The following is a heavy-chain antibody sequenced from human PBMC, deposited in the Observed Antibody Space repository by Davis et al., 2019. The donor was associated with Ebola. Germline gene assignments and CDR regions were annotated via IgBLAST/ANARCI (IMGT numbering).Heavy chain of an antibody. CDR1: GGSFSGYY. J-gene: IGHJ4*02. V-gene: IGHV4-34*01. Sequence: SETLSLTCAVYGGSFSGYYWSWIRQPPGKGLEWIGEINHSGSTNYNPSLKSRLTISLDTSNNQFSLNLNAVTAADTAVYFCARRSYYNGPINNWGRGTLVTVSS. CDR3: ARRSYYNGPINN. CDR2: INHSGST. D-gene: IGHD3-10*01.